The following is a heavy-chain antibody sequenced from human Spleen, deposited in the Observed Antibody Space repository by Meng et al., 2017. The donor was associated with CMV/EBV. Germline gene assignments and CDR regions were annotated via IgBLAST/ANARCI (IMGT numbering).Heavy chain of an antibody. D-gene: IGHD3-16*01. CDR2: LYRDGTT. V-gene: IGHV3-53*01. CDR1: GFSVSNSY. CDR3: ARVPPSGFPGGDAFDI. Sequence: GGSLRLSCVVSGFSVSNSYMNWVRQAPGKGLEWVSDLYRDGTTYYADSVKGRFTISRDTSKNTLYLQMNSLRPEDTAVYYCARVPPSGFPGGDAFDIWGQGTMVTVSS. J-gene: IGHJ3*02.